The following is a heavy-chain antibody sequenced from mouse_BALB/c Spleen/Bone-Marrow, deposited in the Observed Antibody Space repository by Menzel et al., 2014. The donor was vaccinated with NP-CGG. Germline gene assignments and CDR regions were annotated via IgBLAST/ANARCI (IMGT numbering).Heavy chain of an antibody. V-gene: IGHV1-9*01. CDR2: ILPGGGIT. Sequence: VKLVESGAELMKPGASVKISCKATGYTFNSYWIEWVKQRPGHGLEWIGEILPGGGITNYNEKFKVKATFNADTSSNTAYMQLSSLTSEDSAVYYCARSPYWGQGTLVTVSA. CDR1: GYTFNSYW. J-gene: IGHJ3*01. CDR3: ARSPY.